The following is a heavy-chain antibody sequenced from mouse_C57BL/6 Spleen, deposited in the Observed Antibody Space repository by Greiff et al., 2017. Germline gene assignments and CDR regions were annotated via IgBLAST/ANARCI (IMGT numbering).Heavy chain of an antibody. CDR1: GFSLSTFGMG. D-gene: IGHD1-1*01. CDR3: TRIIPSTTVVVRYGDV. J-gene: IGHJ1*03. V-gene: IGHV8-8*01. Sequence: QVTLKVSGPGILQPSQTLSLTCSFSGFSLSTFGMGVGWFRQPSGKGLEWLAHIWWDDDKYYNPALKSRVTISKLTSRNQLFLKIANVDTADTATYYCTRIIPSTTVVVRYGDVWGTGTTVTVSS. CDR2: IWWDDDK.